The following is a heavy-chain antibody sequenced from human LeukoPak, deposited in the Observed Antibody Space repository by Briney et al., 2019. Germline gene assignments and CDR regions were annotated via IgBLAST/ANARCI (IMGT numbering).Heavy chain of an antibody. CDR1: GFTFSSYG. V-gene: IGHV3-23*01. Sequence: GGSLRLSCAASGFTFSSYGMSWVRQAPGKGLEWVSAISGSGGSTYYADSVKGRFTISRDNSKNTLYLQMNSLRAEDTAVYYCAKWNGDYVWGSYRQFDYWGQGTLVTVSS. CDR3: AKWNGDYVWGSYRQFDY. D-gene: IGHD3-16*02. J-gene: IGHJ4*02. CDR2: ISGSGGST.